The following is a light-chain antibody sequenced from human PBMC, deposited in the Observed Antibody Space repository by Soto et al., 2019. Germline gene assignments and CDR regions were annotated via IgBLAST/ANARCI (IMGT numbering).Light chain of an antibody. Sequence: QSVLTQPASVSGRPGQSITISCTGTSSDVGGYKYVSWYQQYPGKAPKLMMYEVSNRPSGVSNRFSGSKSGNTASLTISGLQAEDEADYYCSSYTTSSPCVFGTGTKVTVL. CDR2: EVS. CDR3: SSYTTSSPCV. J-gene: IGLJ1*01. V-gene: IGLV2-14*01. CDR1: SSDVGGYKY.